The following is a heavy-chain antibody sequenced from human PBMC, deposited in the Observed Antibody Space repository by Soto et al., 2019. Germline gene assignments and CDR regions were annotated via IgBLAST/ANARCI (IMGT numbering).Heavy chain of an antibody. V-gene: IGHV1-18*01. Sequence: GASVKVSCKASGYTFSSYGINWVRQAPGQGLEWLGWISPYDGNTKYAQNLQGRVIMTADTSTSTAYMELRSLRSDDTAIYYCTREGSAPYYYYGMDAWGQGTTVTVSS. CDR3: TREGSAPYYYYGMDA. CDR1: GYTFSSYG. D-gene: IGHD3-10*01. J-gene: IGHJ6*02. CDR2: ISPYDGNT.